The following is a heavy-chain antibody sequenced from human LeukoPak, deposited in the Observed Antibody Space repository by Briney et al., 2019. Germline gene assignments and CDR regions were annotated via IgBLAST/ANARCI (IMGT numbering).Heavy chain of an antibody. D-gene: IGHD3-10*01. CDR2: INHSGST. J-gene: IGHJ5*02. CDR1: GGSFSGYY. CDR3: ARLKGGSRTSNWFDP. V-gene: IGHV4-34*01. Sequence: SETMSLTCAVYGGSFSGYYWSWIRQPPGKGLEWIGEINHSGSTNYNPSLKSRVTISVDTSKNQFSLKLSSVTAADTAVYYCARLKGGSRTSNWFDPWGQGTLVTVSS.